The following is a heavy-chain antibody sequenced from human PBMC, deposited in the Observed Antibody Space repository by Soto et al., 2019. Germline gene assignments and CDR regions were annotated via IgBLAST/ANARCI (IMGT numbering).Heavy chain of an antibody. CDR1: GFSFDENA. D-gene: IGHD2-2*01. J-gene: IGHJ6*03. V-gene: IGHV3-9*01. Sequence: EVQLVESGGSLVQPGRSLRLSCAASGFSFDENAMHWVRQAPGKGLEWVSGVSWNSGTMGYGDSVRGRFAISRDNAKNSLYLQMNSLTTEDTALYYCAKGFCSSTRCLTYSYMDVWGKGTTVTVSS. CDR2: VSWNSGTM. CDR3: AKGFCSSTRCLTYSYMDV.